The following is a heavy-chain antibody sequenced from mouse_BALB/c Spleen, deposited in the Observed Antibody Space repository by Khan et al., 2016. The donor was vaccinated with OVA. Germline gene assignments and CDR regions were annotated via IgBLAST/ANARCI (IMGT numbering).Heavy chain of an antibody. CDR3: AKWGTANYYAMDY. CDR1: GFSLTSYG. Sequence: QVQLKESGPGLVAPSQSLSITCTVSGFSLTSYGVNWVRQPPGKGLEWLGVIWGDGSTNYHSTLMSRLSISKDNSQSQVFLKLSSLQTDHTATYYCAKWGTANYYAMDYWGQGTSVTVSS. D-gene: IGHD1-2*01. J-gene: IGHJ4*01. CDR2: IWGDGST. V-gene: IGHV2-3*01.